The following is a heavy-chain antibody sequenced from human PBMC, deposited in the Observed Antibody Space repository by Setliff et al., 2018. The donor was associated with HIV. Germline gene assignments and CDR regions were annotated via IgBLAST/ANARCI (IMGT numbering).Heavy chain of an antibody. CDR3: ARDPTYYFDSSGPYDAFDI. Sequence: GGSLRLSCAASGFTFSSYAMSWVRQAPGKGLEWVSGINSSGGSTYYADSVKGRFTISRDNSKNTLYLQMNSLRAEDTAVYYCARDPTYYFDSSGPYDAFDIWGQGTMVTVSS. J-gene: IGHJ3*02. V-gene: IGHV3-23*01. CDR2: INSSGGST. D-gene: IGHD3-22*01. CDR1: GFTFSSYA.